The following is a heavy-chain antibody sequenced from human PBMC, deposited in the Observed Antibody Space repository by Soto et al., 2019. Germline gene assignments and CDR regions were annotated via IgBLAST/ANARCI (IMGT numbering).Heavy chain of an antibody. CDR1: GVTFSSYA. Sequence: QVQLVESGGGVVQPGRSLRLSCAASGVTFSSYAMHWVRQAPGKGLEWVAVISYDGSNKYYADSVKGRFTISRDNSKNSLYPQMNSLRAEDTDVYYCARDPAFFVVTAIVRAFDIWGQGTMVTVSS. J-gene: IGHJ3*02. D-gene: IGHD2-21*02. CDR2: ISYDGSNK. V-gene: IGHV3-30-3*01. CDR3: ARDPAFFVVTAIVRAFDI.